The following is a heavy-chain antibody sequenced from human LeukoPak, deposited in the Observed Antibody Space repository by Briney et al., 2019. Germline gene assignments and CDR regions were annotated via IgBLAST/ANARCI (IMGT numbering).Heavy chain of an antibody. Sequence: PGGSLRLSCAASGFTFDSYGMSWVRQAPGKGLEWVSAITSSSGNTYYADSVKGRFTISRDNAKNSLYLQMNSLRAEDTAVYYCARFAAYDRSGFDYWGQGTLVTVSS. CDR3: ARFAAYDRSGFDY. V-gene: IGHV3-21*01. D-gene: IGHD3-22*01. CDR1: GFTFDSYG. J-gene: IGHJ4*02. CDR2: ITSSSGNT.